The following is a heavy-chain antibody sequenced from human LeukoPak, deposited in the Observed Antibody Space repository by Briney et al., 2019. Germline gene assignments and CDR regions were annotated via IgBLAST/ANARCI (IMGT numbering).Heavy chain of an antibody. CDR1: GFTFSSYS. Sequence: GASLRLSCAASGFTFSSYSMNGVGQPPGKGVEWGSSISSTSSYIYCADSVKGRFTISRANAKNSLYLQMNSLRAEDTPVYYCARGHSYGTANFDYWGQGTLVTVSS. D-gene: IGHD5-18*01. J-gene: IGHJ4*02. CDR3: ARGHSYGTANFDY. CDR2: ISSTSSYI. V-gene: IGHV3-21*01.